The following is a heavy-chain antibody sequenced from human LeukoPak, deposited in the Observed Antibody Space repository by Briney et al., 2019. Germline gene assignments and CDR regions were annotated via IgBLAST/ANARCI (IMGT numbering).Heavy chain of an antibody. CDR2: IIPILGIA. CDR1: GGTFSSYA. CDR3: ARDFRQRGIVATISHYYYGMDV. Sequence: ASVTVSCKASGGTFSSYAISWVRQAPGQGLEWMGRIIPILGIANYAQKFQGRVTITADKSTSTAYMELSSLRSEDTAVYYCARDFRQRGIVATISHYYYGMDVWGQGTTVTVSS. D-gene: IGHD5-12*01. V-gene: IGHV1-69*04. J-gene: IGHJ6*02.